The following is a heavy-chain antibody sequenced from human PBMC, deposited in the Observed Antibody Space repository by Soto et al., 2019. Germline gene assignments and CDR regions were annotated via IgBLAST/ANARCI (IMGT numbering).Heavy chain of an antibody. V-gene: IGHV3-23*01. J-gene: IGHJ4*02. Sequence: PGGSLRLSCAASGFTFSSHAMSWVRQAPGKGLEWVSGISESGATTYYADSVKGRFTISRDNSKNTVYLQMNSLRAEDTAVYYCAKGLKYSSSWYLDNWGQGTLVTVSS. D-gene: IGHD6-13*01. CDR1: GFTFSSHA. CDR3: AKGLKYSSSWYLDN. CDR2: ISESGATT.